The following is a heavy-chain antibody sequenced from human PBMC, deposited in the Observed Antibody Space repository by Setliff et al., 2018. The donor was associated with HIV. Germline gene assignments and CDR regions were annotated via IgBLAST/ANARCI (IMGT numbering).Heavy chain of an antibody. D-gene: IGHD3-22*01. CDR2: IGGSGGST. Sequence: GGSLRLSCAANGFSFSSYAMSWVRQAPGKGLEWVSGIGGSGGSTYYADSVKGRFTISRDYSKNIVYLQMNSLRAEDTAVYYCAENPTSSMIVVVIGFHPWGQGTLVTVSS. CDR1: GFSFSSYA. V-gene: IGHV3-23*01. CDR3: AENPTSSMIVVVIGFHP. J-gene: IGHJ5*02.